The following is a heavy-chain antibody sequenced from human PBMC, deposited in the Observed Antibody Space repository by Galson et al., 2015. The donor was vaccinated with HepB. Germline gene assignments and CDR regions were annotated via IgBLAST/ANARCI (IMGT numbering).Heavy chain of an antibody. CDR1: GDTFSSYE. CDR2: IIPIFGAA. D-gene: IGHD5-24*01. J-gene: IGHJ4*02. CDR3: ARFRKEMAAFDV. Sequence: SVKVSCKASGDTFSSYEITWVRQAPGQGLEWMGGIIPIFGAANYAQKFQGRVTITADESTTTAESTTTAYMELISLKSDDTAVYYCARFRKEMAAFDVWGPGTLVTVSS. V-gene: IGHV1-69*13.